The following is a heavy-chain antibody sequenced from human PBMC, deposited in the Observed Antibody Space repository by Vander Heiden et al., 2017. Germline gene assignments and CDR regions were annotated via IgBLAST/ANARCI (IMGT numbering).Heavy chain of an antibody. Sequence: QVQPQESGPGLVKPSETLSLTCTVSGGSLSRYYWRWIRQPPGKGLEWIGYSYYSGSTNYNPSRKSRVTISVDTSKNQFCRKLSSVTAADTAVYYCARTDVAYYYYGMDVWGQGTTVTVSS. CDR2: SYYSGST. V-gene: IGHV4-59*01. D-gene: IGHD5-12*01. J-gene: IGHJ6*02. CDR3: ARTDVAYYYYGMDV. CDR1: GGSLSRYY.